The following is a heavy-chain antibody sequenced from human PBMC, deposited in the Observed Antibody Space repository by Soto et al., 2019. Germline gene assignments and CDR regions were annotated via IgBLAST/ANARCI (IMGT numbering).Heavy chain of an antibody. V-gene: IGHV3-21*01. Sequence: GGSLRLSCAASGFTFSSYSMNLVRQAPGKGLEWVSSISSSSSYIYYADSVKGRFTISRDNAKNSLYLQMNSLRAEDTAVYYCARAQLWLPGTYYYGMDVWGQGTTVTVSS. CDR1: GFTFSSYS. D-gene: IGHD5-18*01. CDR3: ARAQLWLPGTYYYGMDV. J-gene: IGHJ6*02. CDR2: ISSSSSYI.